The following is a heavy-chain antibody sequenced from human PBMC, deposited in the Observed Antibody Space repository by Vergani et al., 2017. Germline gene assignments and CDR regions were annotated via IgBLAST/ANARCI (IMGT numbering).Heavy chain of an antibody. Sequence: EVQVVESGGGLVQPGGSLRLSCAASGFTFSSYWMSWVRQAPGKGLEWVANIKQDGSERNYVDSVRGRFTISRDNAKNSLYQQMNSLRAEDTAVYYCARVAGDRTRTDYWGQGTLVTVSS. CDR1: GFTFSSYW. CDR3: ARVAGDRTRTDY. V-gene: IGHV3-7*01. CDR2: IKQDGSER. J-gene: IGHJ4*02. D-gene: IGHD7-27*01.